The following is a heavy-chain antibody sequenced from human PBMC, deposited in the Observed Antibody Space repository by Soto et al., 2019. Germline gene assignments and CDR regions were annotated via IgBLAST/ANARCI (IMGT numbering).Heavy chain of an antibody. Sequence: PSETLSLTCSDSGASISRYHRSWIRQPPGKRLEWLGYIYHSGTTSYNPSLQCRVTISLDTSKNQFSLKLTSATAADTAVYYCARHLNYNYFDYWGQGTLVTVSS. CDR3: ARHLNYNYFDY. CDR1: GASISRYH. D-gene: IGHD3-10*01. J-gene: IGHJ4*02. CDR2: IYHSGTT. V-gene: IGHV4-59*01.